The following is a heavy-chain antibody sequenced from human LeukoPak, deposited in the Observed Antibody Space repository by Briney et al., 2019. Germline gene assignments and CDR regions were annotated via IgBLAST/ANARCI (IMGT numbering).Heavy chain of an antibody. J-gene: IGHJ6*02. CDR1: GYTFTGYY. Sequence: GASVKVSCKASGYTFTGYYMHWVRQAPGQGLEWMGWINPNSGGTNYAQKFQGWVTMTRDTSISTAYMELSRLRSDDTAVYYCARGDLTGTRIYYYSMDVWSQGTTVTVSS. D-gene: IGHD1-20*01. CDR2: INPNSGGT. V-gene: IGHV1-2*04. CDR3: ARGDLTGTRIYYYSMDV.